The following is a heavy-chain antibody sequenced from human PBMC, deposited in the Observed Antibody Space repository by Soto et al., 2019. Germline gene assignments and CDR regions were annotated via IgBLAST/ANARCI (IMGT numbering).Heavy chain of an antibody. D-gene: IGHD5-12*01. CDR2: FIPMIGTA. J-gene: IGHJ3*01. CDR1: GGTFSIFT. Sequence: QVQLVQSGAEVKRPGSSINISCKASGGTFSIFTVSWVRQAPGQGLEWMGRFIPMIGTANYAQNFQGRVTLSADNSATTAYMELSSLTPQDTALYYCARVDVPLAPERPGAFDVWGQGTAVNVSP. CDR3: ARVDVPLAPERPGAFDV. V-gene: IGHV1-69*08.